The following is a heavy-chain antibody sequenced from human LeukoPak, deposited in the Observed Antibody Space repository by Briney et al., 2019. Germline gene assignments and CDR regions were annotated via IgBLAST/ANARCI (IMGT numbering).Heavy chain of an antibody. CDR3: ARVGYGDYVDYYYGMDV. Sequence: PGGSLRLSCAASGFTFSSYSMNWVRQGPGKGLEWVSSISSSSTYIYYADSVKGRFTISRDNAKNSLYLQMNSLRAEDTAVYYCARVGYGDYVDYYYGMDVWGQGTTVTVSS. CDR1: GFTFSSYS. V-gene: IGHV3-21*01. CDR2: ISSSSTYI. J-gene: IGHJ6*02. D-gene: IGHD4-17*01.